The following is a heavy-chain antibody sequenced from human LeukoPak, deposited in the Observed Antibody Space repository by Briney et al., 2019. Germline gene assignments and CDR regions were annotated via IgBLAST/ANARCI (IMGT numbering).Heavy chain of an antibody. CDR1: GFTFSSYA. D-gene: IGHD1-26*01. CDR3: ATSPWELYFDY. V-gene: IGHV3-30-3*01. Sequence: GGSLRLSCAASGFTFSSYAMHWVRQAPGKGLEWVAVISYDVSNKYYADSGKGRFTISRDNSKNTLYLQMNSLRAEDTAVYDCATSPWELYFDYWGQGTLVTVSS. CDR2: ISYDVSNK. J-gene: IGHJ4*02.